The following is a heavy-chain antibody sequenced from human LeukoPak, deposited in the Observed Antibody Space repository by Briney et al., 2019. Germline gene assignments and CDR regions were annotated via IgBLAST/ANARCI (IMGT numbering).Heavy chain of an antibody. D-gene: IGHD5-18*01. V-gene: IGHV4-34*01. CDR2: INHSGST. Sequence: SETLSLTCTVSGGSISSYYWSWIRQPPGKGREWIGEINHSGSTNYNPSLKSRVTISVDTSKNQFSLKLSSVTAADTAVYYCARDPEDTAMVLDAFDIWGQGTMVTVSS. CDR1: GGSISSYY. CDR3: ARDPEDTAMVLDAFDI. J-gene: IGHJ3*02.